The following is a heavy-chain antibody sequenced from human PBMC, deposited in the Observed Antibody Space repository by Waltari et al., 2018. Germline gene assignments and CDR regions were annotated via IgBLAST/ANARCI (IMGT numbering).Heavy chain of an antibody. V-gene: IGHV4-39*07. D-gene: IGHD3-10*01. CDR3: ARLHYGSGSYLDY. Sequence: QLQLQESGPGLVKPSETLSLTCTVSGGSISSSSYYWGWIRQPPGKGLEWIGSIYYSGSTYDNPSLKSRVTISVDTSKNQFSLKLSSVTAADTAVYYCARLHYGSGSYLDYWGQGTLVTVSS. J-gene: IGHJ4*02. CDR2: IYYSGST. CDR1: GGSISSSSYY.